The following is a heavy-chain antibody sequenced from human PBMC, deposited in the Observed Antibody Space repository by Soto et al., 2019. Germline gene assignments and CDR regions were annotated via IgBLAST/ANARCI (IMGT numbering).Heavy chain of an antibody. CDR2: ISGSGGST. V-gene: IGHV3-23*01. CDR3: AKDGWWDRGVVPAATSPGMDV. CDR1: GFTFSSYA. D-gene: IGHD2-2*01. Sequence: PGVSLRLSCAASGFTFSSYAMSWFRQAPGKGLEWVSAISGSGGSTYYADSVKGRFTISRDNSKNTLYLQMNSLRAEDTAVYYCAKDGWWDRGVVPAATSPGMDVSGQGNKVTV. J-gene: IGHJ6*02.